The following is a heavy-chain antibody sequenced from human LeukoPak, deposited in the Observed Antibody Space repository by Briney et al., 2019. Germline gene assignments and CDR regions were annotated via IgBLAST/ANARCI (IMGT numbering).Heavy chain of an antibody. CDR1: VYTFTSYG. Sequence: GASVKVSCKPSVYTFTSYGINWVRQAPGQGLEWMGWINTNNVNRNYAQKLQGRVTMTTETSTNTAYMELMSRTSDDTAVYYCARAGQLDYWGQGTLVTVSS. V-gene: IGHV1-18*01. CDR2: INTNNVNR. J-gene: IGHJ4*02. D-gene: IGHD1-1*01. CDR3: ARAGQLDY.